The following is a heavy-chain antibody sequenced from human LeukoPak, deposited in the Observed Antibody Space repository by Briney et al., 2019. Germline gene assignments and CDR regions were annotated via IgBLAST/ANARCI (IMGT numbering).Heavy chain of an antibody. Sequence: PGRSLRLSCAASGFTFSSYAMHWVRQAPGKGLEWAAVISYDGSNKYYADSVKGRFTISRDNSKNTLYLQMNSLRAEDTAVYYCARGAYFDYWGQGTLVTVSS. J-gene: IGHJ4*02. CDR3: ARGAYFDY. CDR1: GFTFSSYA. CDR2: ISYDGSNK. V-gene: IGHV3-30-3*01.